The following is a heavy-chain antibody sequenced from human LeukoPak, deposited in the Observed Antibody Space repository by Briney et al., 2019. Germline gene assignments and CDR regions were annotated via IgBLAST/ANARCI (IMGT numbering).Heavy chain of an antibody. D-gene: IGHD3-3*01. Sequence: GESLKISCKGSGYRFTTYWIGWVRQMPGKGLEWMGIINPGDSDTRYSPSFQGQVTISADKSISTAYLLWSSLKASDTAMYYCARRTKENTIFGVVIKKGYFDYWGQGTLVTVSS. CDR1: GYRFTTYW. CDR3: ARRTKENTIFGVVIKKGYFDY. J-gene: IGHJ4*02. CDR2: INPGDSDT. V-gene: IGHV5-51*01.